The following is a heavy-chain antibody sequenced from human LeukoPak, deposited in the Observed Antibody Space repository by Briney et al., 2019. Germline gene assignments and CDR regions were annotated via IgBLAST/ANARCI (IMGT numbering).Heavy chain of an antibody. CDR2: VYYSGST. CDR3: AGDLGFAAMVLGWFDP. J-gene: IGHJ5*02. V-gene: IGHV4-59*01. D-gene: IGHD5-18*01. Sequence: SETLSLTCTVSGGSISSYYWSWIRQPPGKGLEWIGYVYYSGSTNYNPSLKSRVTISVDTSKNQFSLKLSSVTAADTAVYYCAGDLGFAAMVLGWFDPWGQGTLVTVSS. CDR1: GGSISSYY.